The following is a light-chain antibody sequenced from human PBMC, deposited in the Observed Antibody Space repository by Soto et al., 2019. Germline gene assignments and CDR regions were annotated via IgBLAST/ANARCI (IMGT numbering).Light chain of an antibody. CDR2: DVS. V-gene: IGLV2-11*01. Sequence: QSVLTQPRSVSGSPGQSVTISCTGTSSDVGVYNYVSWYQQHPGKANKLMIYDVSKRPSGVPDRFSGSKSGNTASLTISGLQAEDEADYYCCSYAGSYTLGVFGTGTKVTVL. J-gene: IGLJ1*01. CDR1: SSDVGVYNY. CDR3: CSYAGSYTLGV.